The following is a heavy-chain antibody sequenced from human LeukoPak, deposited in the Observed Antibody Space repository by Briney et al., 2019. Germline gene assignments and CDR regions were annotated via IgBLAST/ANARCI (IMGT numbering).Heavy chain of an antibody. J-gene: IGHJ4*02. V-gene: IGHV3-66*01. D-gene: IGHD6-25*01. CDR2: IYSGGST. CDR1: GFTVSSNY. CDR3: SSLSGWRPYYFDY. Sequence: GGSLRLSCAASGFTVSSNYMSWVRQAPGKGLEWVSVIYSGGSTYYADSVKGRFTISRDNSKNTLYLQMNSLRAEDTAVYYCSSLSGWRPYYFDYWGREPWSPSPQ.